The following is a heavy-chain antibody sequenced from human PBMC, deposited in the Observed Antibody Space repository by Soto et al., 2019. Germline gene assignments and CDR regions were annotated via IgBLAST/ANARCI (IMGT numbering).Heavy chain of an antibody. V-gene: IGHV1-18*01. Sequence: QVQLVQSGAEVKKPGASVKVSCKASGYTFTSYGISWVRQAPGQGLEWMGWISAYNGNTNYAQKLQGRVTMTTDTTTSTDYMELRSLRSDDTAVYYCARDLIYSSSWYPYCYGMDVWGQGTTVTVSS. D-gene: IGHD6-13*01. CDR3: ARDLIYSSSWYPYCYGMDV. J-gene: IGHJ6*02. CDR1: GYTFTSYG. CDR2: ISAYNGNT.